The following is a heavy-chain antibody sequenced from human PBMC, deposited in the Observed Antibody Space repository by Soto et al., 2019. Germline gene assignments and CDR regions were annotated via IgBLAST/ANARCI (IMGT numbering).Heavy chain of an antibody. CDR2: ISSRSTYI. D-gene: IGHD6-13*01. Sequence: GGSLRLSCAASGFTFSKYSVNWVRQAPGKGLEWVSSISSRSTYIFYADSVKGRFTISRDNAKNSLYLQMNSLRAEDTGVYYCARPRLPAAGDYYYYYGMDVWGQGTTVTVSS. CDR1: GFTFSKYS. CDR3: ARPRLPAAGDYYYYYGMDV. J-gene: IGHJ6*02. V-gene: IGHV3-21*01.